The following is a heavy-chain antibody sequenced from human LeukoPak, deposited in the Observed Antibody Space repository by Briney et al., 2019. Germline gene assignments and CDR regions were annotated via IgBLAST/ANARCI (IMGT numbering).Heavy chain of an antibody. CDR3: GSRNRGGWFDA. CDR2: MYYSGNS. CDR1: GDSISPYY. Sequence: SETLSLTCTVSGDSISPYYWSWIRQPPGKGLEWIGYMYYSGNSNYNPALKSRVTISVDTSKNQFSLKMISVTPADTAVFYCGSRNRGGWFDAWGQGTLPTVSS. D-gene: IGHD3-10*01. V-gene: IGHV4-59*01. J-gene: IGHJ5*02.